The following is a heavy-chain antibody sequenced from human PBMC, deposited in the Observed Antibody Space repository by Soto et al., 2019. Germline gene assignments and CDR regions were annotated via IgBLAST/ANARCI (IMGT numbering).Heavy chain of an antibody. J-gene: IGHJ6*02. Sequence: QVQLVESGGGVVQPGRSLRLSCAASGFTFSSYGMHWVRQAPGKGLEWVAVISYDGSNKYYADSVKGRFTISRDNSKNTLYLQMNSLRAEDTAVYYCAKDYYVSGSLRSYYYGMDVWGQGTTVTVSS. V-gene: IGHV3-30*18. CDR1: GFTFSSYG. D-gene: IGHD3-10*01. CDR2: ISYDGSNK. CDR3: AKDYYVSGSLRSYYYGMDV.